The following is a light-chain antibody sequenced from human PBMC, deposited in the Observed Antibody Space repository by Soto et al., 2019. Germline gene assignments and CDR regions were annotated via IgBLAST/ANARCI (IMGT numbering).Light chain of an antibody. V-gene: IGLV2-11*01. Sequence: QSVLTQPRSVSGSPGQSVTISCTGTASDVGGYSYVSWYQQHPGKVPKLIIYDVSKWPSGVPDRFSGSKSGNTASLTISGLQAEDEGDYYCCSHAGSYTFVFGTGTKVTVL. J-gene: IGLJ1*01. CDR3: CSHAGSYTFV. CDR1: ASDVGGYSY. CDR2: DVS.